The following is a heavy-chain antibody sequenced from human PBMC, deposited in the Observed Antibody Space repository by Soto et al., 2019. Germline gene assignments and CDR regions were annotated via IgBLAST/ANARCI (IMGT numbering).Heavy chain of an antibody. D-gene: IGHD1-26*01. CDR2: ITPYNGNA. CDR3: ARARMFSGAHHDY. Sequence: QVHLVQSGAVVENPGASVKVSCKASGYTFTNFGINWVRQAPGQGLEWMGWITPYNGNANYPQKHQDRITITTATSTNTAYLELRSLRSDDTAVYFCARARMFSGAHHDYWGQGTRVTVSS. J-gene: IGHJ4*02. V-gene: IGHV1-18*04. CDR1: GYTFTNFG.